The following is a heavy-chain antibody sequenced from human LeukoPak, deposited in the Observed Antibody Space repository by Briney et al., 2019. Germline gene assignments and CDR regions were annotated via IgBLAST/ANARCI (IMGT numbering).Heavy chain of an antibody. J-gene: IGHJ5*02. D-gene: IGHD4-17*01. CDR1: GFTFSSYA. CDR2: INSSGGRT. CDR3: ARDASDYGDYGGLARGNWFDP. V-gene: IGHV3-23*01. Sequence: PGGSLRLSCAASGFTFSSYAMSWVRQAPGKGPEWVSSINSSGGRTYYADSVKGRFTISRDNSKNTLYLQMNSLRAEDTAVYYCARDASDYGDYGGLARGNWFDPWGQGTLVTVSS.